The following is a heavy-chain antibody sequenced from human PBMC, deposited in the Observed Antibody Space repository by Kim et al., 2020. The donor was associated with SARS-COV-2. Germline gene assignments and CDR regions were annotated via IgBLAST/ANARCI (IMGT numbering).Heavy chain of an antibody. CDR1: GGSISSSSYY. CDR2: IYYSGST. V-gene: IGHV4-39*01. Sequence: SETLSLTCTVSGGSISSSSYYWGWIRQPPGKGLEWIGSIYYSGSTYYNPSLKSRVTISVDTSKNQFSLKLSSVTAADTAVYYCARPLPGDDDYGDYGVFDYWGQGTLVTVSS. J-gene: IGHJ4*02. D-gene: IGHD4-17*01. CDR3: ARPLPGDDDYGDYGVFDY.